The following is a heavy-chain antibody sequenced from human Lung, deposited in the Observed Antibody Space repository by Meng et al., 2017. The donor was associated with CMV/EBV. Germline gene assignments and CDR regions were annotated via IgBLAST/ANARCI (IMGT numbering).Heavy chain of an antibody. CDR2: VNAGNGNT. Sequence: QVQLVQSGAEVKKPGASVQGSCKASGHPVSNYAMHWVRQAPGQRLEWMGLVNAGNGNTRYSQKFQGRVTISRDTSASTVYMELSSLTSEDTAVYYCASERWGSGYLDLWGRGSLVTVSS. CDR3: ASERWGSGYLDL. V-gene: IGHV1-3*01. J-gene: IGHJ2*01. CDR1: GHPVSNYA. D-gene: IGHD4-23*01.